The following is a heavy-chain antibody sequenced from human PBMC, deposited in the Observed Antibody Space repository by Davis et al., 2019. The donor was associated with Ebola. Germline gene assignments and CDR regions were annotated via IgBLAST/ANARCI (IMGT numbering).Heavy chain of an antibody. V-gene: IGHV3-20*04. CDR3: ARGVPAAIYEFGGFDY. Sequence: GESLKISCKASGFTFGDYAMSWVRQAPGKGLEWVSGINWNGGSTYYADSVKGRFTISRDNSKNTLYLQMNSLRAEDTAVYYCARGVPAAIYEFGGFDYWGQGTLVTVSS. D-gene: IGHD2-2*01. J-gene: IGHJ4*02. CDR2: INWNGGST. CDR1: GFTFGDYA.